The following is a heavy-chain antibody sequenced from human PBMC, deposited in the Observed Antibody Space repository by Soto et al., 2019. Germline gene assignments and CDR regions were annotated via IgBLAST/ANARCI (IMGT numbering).Heavy chain of an antibody. V-gene: IGHV3-23*01. CDR1: GFSFSSFA. CDR2: IGDSGAST. J-gene: IGHJ6*01. Sequence: EVLLLESGGGLVQPGGSLRLSCVASGFSFSSFAMNWVRQAPGKGLEWVSAIGDSGASTYYAPCVKGRFNTSRDKSRNALYAQQCSLRGEDIVVYYCWKGVGVDGWGSGTTVHVSS. CDR3: WKGVGVDG. D-gene: IGHD3-16*01.